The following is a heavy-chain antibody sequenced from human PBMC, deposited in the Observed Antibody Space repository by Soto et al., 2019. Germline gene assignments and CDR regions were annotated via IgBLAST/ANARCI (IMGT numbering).Heavy chain of an antibody. CDR3: ASQATGWYPDY. CDR1: GGSISSGGYY. Sequence: QVELQESGPGLVKPSQTLSLTCTVSGGSISSGGYYWSWVRQHPGKGLEWIGYIYDSGSTYYNPSLKSRFTITIDTSKNQSSLKMTSVTAADTAVYYCASQATGWYPDYWGQGTLVTVSS. CDR2: IYDSGST. V-gene: IGHV4-31*03. D-gene: IGHD6-19*01. J-gene: IGHJ4*02.